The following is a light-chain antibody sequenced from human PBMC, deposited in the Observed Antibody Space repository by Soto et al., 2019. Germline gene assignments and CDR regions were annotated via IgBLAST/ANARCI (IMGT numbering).Light chain of an antibody. CDR1: QGINSY. Sequence: DIQMTQSPSSLSASVGDRVTLTCRASQGINSYLNWYQYKPGKPPNLLIHASSILQSGVPSRFSGYQSETDVTLTITSLQPEDSATYYCQQSHSTPLTFGGGTQVEIK. CDR2: ASS. J-gene: IGKJ4*01. CDR3: QQSHSTPLT. V-gene: IGKV1-39*01.